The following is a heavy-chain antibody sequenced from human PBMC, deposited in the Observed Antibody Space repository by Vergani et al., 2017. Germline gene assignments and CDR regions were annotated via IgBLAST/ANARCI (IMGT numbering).Heavy chain of an antibody. V-gene: IGHV3-23*01. CDR3: AKSAPRDRGGSSLMPGFDP. CDR1: GFTFSTYA. CDR2: ISGSTGST. D-gene: IGHD3-10*01. Sequence: EVQLLESGGGLVQPGGSLRLSCAASGFTFSTYAMSWVRQAPGKGLEWVSGISGSTGSTYYADSVKGRYTSSRDNSKNTLDLQMESQRSEDTAVYYCAKSAPRDRGGSSLMPGFDPWGQGRLVSVSS. J-gene: IGHJ5*02.